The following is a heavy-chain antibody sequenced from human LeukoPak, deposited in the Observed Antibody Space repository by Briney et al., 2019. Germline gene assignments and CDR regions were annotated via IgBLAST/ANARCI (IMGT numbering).Heavy chain of an antibody. CDR1: GYTFTSYY. V-gene: IGHV1-46*01. CDR3: AREGDYWSGYYAYFDY. J-gene: IGHJ4*02. D-gene: IGHD3-3*01. Sequence: GASVKVSCKASGYTFTSYYMHWVRQAPGQGLEWMGIINPSGGSTSYAQKFQGRVTMTRDTSTSTVYMELSSLRAEDTAVYYCAREGDYWSGYYAYFDYWGQGTLVTVSS. CDR2: INPSGGST.